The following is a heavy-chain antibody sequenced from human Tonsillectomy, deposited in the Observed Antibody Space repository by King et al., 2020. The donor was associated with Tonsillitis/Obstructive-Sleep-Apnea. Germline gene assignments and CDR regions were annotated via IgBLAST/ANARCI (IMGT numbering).Heavy chain of an antibody. Sequence: VQLVESGGGVVQPGRSLRLSCAASGFIFSNYALHWVRQTPGRGLEWVASISYDGSSKDYADSVKGRLTIARDNSKKTLYMQMKSLRAEETAVYSCATEGAVAGKLFYFDFWGQGTLVTVSS. CDR3: ATEGAVAGKLFYFDF. J-gene: IGHJ4*02. CDR2: ISYDGSSK. CDR1: GFIFSNYA. V-gene: IGHV3-30-3*01. D-gene: IGHD6-19*01.